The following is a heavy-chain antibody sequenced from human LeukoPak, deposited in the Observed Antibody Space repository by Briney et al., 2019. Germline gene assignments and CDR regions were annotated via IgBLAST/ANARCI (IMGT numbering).Heavy chain of an antibody. CDR3: AKDSSGWSHIYMDV. D-gene: IGHD6-19*01. Sequence: GGSLRLSRAASEFTFSSYAMTWVRQAPGKGLEWVSGISAGGGTTYYADSVKGRFSISRDNSKKTVYLQMNSLRAEDTAVYYCAKDSSGWSHIYMDVWGKGTTATVSS. CDR2: ISAGGGTT. CDR1: EFTFSSYA. J-gene: IGHJ6*03. V-gene: IGHV3-23*01.